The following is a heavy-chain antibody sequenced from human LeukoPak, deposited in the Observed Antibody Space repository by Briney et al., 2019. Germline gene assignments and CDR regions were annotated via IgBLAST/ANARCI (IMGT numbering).Heavy chain of an antibody. CDR1: GGSISSYY. V-gene: IGHV4-59*08. CDR2: IYYSGST. J-gene: IGHJ4*02. Sequence: SETLSLTCTVSGGSISSYYWSWIRQPPGKGLEWIGYIYYSGSTNYNPSLKSRVTISVDTSKNQFSLKLSSVTAADTAVYYCARRPMVRGGGPFDYWGQGTLVTVSS. D-gene: IGHD3-10*01. CDR3: ARRPMVRGGGPFDY.